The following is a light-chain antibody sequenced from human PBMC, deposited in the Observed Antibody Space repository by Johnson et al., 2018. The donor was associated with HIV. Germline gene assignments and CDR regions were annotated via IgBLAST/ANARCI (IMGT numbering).Light chain of an antibody. J-gene: IGLJ1*01. CDR3: GTWDSLSAHYV. Sequence: QSILTQPPSVSAAPGQRVNISCSGNSSNIENYFVSWYQQLQGAAPRLVIYENNKRPSGIPDRFSDSKSGTSATLDITGLQTGDEADYYCGTWDSLSAHYVFGPGTKLTVL. CDR1: SSNIENYF. CDR2: ENN. V-gene: IGLV1-51*02.